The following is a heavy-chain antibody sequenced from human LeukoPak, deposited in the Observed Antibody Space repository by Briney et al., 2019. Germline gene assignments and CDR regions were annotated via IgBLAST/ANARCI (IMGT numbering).Heavy chain of an antibody. J-gene: IGHJ3*02. CDR1: GYTFTDYY. D-gene: IGHD3-22*01. Sequence: GASVKVSCKASGYTFTDYYMHWVRQDPGQGLEWMGCINPNSGGTNYAQKFQGRVTMTRDTSISTAYMELSSLRSEDTAVYYCAVIGHDAFDIWGQGTMVTVSS. CDR3: AVIGHDAFDI. CDR2: INPNSGGT. V-gene: IGHV1-2*02.